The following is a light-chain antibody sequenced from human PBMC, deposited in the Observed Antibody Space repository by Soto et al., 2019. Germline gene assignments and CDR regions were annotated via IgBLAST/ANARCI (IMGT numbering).Light chain of an antibody. V-gene: IGLV1-47*02. J-gene: IGLJ3*02. CDR1: RSNIGSNS. CDR2: TNS. CDR3: ATWDDSLRIWV. Sequence: QPVLTQPPSASETPGQRITISCSGSRSNIGSNSVYWYQQLSGTAPKLLIYTNSQRPSGVPERFSGAKSGTSASLAISGLRSEDEADYYCATWDDSLRIWVFGGGTQLTVL.